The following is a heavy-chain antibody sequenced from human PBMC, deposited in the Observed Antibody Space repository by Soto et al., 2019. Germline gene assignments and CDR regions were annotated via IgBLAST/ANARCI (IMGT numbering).Heavy chain of an antibody. V-gene: IGHV5-10-1*01. CDR3: ARDPIVVVTSTRDY. J-gene: IGHJ4*02. Sequence: GESLKISCKGSGYSFTSYWISWVRQMPGKGLEWMGRIDPSDSYTNYSPSFQGHVTISADKSISTAYLQWSSLKASDTAMYYCARDPIVVVTSTRDYWGQGILVIVPQ. D-gene: IGHD3-22*01. CDR1: GYSFTSYW. CDR2: IDPSDSYT.